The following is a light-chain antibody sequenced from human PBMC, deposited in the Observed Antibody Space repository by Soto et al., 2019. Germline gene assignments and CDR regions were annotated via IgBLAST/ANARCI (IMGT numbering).Light chain of an antibody. Sequence: QSVLTQPASVSGSPGQSITISCTGTISDLGGYNYVSWYQQHPGKAPKLMIYEVSKRPSGVPDRFSGSKSGNTASLTVSGLQAEDEADYYCSSYAGRSVVFGGGTKLTVL. CDR3: SSYAGRSVV. CDR2: EVS. CDR1: ISDLGGYNY. V-gene: IGLV2-8*01. J-gene: IGLJ2*01.